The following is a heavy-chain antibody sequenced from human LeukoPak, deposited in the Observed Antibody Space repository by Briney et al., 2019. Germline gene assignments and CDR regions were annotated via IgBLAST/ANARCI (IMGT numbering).Heavy chain of an antibody. V-gene: IGHV3-15*01. CDR2: IKSKTDGGTT. D-gene: IGHD2-21*02. J-gene: IGHJ4*02. CDR3: TTDIVVVTATDY. Sequence: GGSLRLSCAASGFTFSNAWMSWVRQAPGKGLEWVGRIKSKTDGGTTDYAAPVKGRFTISRDDSKNTLYPQMNSLKTEDTAVYYCTTDIVVVTATDYWGQGTLVTVSS. CDR1: GFTFSNAW.